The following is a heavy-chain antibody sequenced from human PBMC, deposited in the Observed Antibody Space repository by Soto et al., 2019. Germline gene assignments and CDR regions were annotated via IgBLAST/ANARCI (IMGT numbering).Heavy chain of an antibody. V-gene: IGHV4-59*08. J-gene: IGHJ4*02. Sequence: SENLSLTCTVSGGSISSYYWSWIRQPPGKGLEWIGYIYYSGSTNYNPSLKSRVTISVDTSKNQFSLKLNSMTAADTAVYYCARSQTTVTSYDYWGQGTLVTVSS. D-gene: IGHD4-17*01. CDR1: GGSISSYY. CDR3: ARSQTTVTSYDY. CDR2: IYYSGST.